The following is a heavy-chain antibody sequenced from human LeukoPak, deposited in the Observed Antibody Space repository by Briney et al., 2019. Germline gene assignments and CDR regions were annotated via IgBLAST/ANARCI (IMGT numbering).Heavy chain of an antibody. V-gene: IGHV3-23*01. CDR1: GFTFSSYA. CDR3: AKARHYDYVWGSYRPDAFDY. CDR2: ISGSGGST. D-gene: IGHD3-16*02. J-gene: IGHJ4*02. Sequence: GGSLRLSCAASGFTFSSYAMSWVRQAPGKGLEWVSAISGSGGSTYYADSVKGRFTISGDNSKNTLYLQMNSLRAEDTAVYYCAKARHYDYVWGSYRPDAFDYWGQGTLVTVSS.